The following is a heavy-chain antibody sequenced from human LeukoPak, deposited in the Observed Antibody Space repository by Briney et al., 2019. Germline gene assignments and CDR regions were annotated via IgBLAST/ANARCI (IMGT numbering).Heavy chain of an antibody. D-gene: IGHD5-18*01. Sequence: GGSLRLSCAASGFTFSYFWMSWVRQAPGKGLEWVANINPDGSEKNYVDSVKGRFTISRDNSKNTLYLQMNSLRAEDTAIYYCAKDRLAYSYAQPFDYWGQGTLVTVSS. CDR1: GFTFSYFW. J-gene: IGHJ4*02. CDR3: AKDRLAYSYAQPFDY. CDR2: INPDGSEK. V-gene: IGHV3-7*03.